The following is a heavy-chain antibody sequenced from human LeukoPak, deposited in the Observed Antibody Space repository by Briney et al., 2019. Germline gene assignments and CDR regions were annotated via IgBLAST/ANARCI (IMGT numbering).Heavy chain of an antibody. Sequence: PGGSLRLSCAASGFTFSSYAMSWVRQAPGKGLEWVSVLSGGGGNTYYADSVKGRFTISRDNSKNTLYLQMNSLRAEDTAVYYCARTSGYGDYDLIREDYFDYWGQGTLVTVSS. CDR3: ARTSGYGDYDLIREDYFDY. J-gene: IGHJ4*02. D-gene: IGHD4-17*01. CDR2: LSGGGGNT. CDR1: GFTFSSYA. V-gene: IGHV3-23*01.